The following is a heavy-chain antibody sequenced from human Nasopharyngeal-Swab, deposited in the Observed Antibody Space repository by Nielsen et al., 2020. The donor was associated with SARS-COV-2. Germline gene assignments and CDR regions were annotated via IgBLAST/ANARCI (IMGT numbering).Heavy chain of an antibody. CDR2: ISSSSSTI. CDR3: ASGGSSGWRTFDY. D-gene: IGHD6-19*01. Sequence: GESLKISCAASGFTFSSYSMNWVRQAPGKGLEWVSYISSSSSTIYYADSVKGRFTISRDNAKNSLYLQMNSLRAEDTAVYYCASGGSSGWRTFDYWGQGTLVIVSS. J-gene: IGHJ4*02. CDR1: GFTFSSYS. V-gene: IGHV3-48*01.